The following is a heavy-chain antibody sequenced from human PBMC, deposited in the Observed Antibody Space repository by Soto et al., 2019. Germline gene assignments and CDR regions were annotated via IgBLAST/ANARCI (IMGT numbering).Heavy chain of an antibody. CDR2: ISSGGPTI. D-gene: IGHD4-17*01. CDR3: AQMATMTTSAFDF. V-gene: IGHV3-23*01. Sequence: EVQLFESGGDLVQPGGSLRLSCTGSGFNFNIYAMTWVRQPPGKGLEWVSAISSGGPTIYYADSEKGRFTISRDNSRNTLYLQMNSLRPDDTAMYYCAQMATMTTSAFDFWGRGTMVTVSS. CDR1: GFNFNIYA. J-gene: IGHJ3*01.